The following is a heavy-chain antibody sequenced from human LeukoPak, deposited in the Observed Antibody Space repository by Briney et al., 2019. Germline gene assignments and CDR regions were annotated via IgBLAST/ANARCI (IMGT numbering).Heavy chain of an antibody. CDR3: ARVNYYDSSGYYERPAVDY. J-gene: IGHJ4*02. CDR1: GYTFTGYY. CDR2: INPNSGGT. Sequence: ASVKVSCKASGYTFTGYYMHWVRQAPGQGLEWMGWINPNSGGTNYAQKFQGRVTMTRDTSISTAYMELSRLKSDDTAVYYCARVNYYDSSGYYERPAVDYWGQGTLVTVSS. V-gene: IGHV1-2*02. D-gene: IGHD3-22*01.